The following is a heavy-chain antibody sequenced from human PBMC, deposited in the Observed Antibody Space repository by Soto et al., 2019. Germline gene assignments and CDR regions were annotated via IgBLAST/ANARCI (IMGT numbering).Heavy chain of an antibody. CDR1: GYTLTELS. D-gene: IGHD5-18*01. J-gene: IGHJ4*02. CDR3: ATGGQLWLYFDY. CDR2: FDPEDGET. V-gene: IGHV1-24*01. Sequence: ASVKVSCKVSGYTLTELSMHWVRQAPGEGLEWMGGFDPEDGETIYAQKFQGRVTMTEDTSTDTAYMELSSLRSEDTAVYYCATGGQLWLYFDYWGQGTLVTVSS.